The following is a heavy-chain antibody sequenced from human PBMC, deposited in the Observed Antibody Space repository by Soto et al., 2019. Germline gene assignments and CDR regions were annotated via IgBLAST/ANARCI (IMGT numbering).Heavy chain of an antibody. CDR2: ISAYNGNT. CDR3: ARDEHSSSLDYYNYGMDV. D-gene: IGHD6-13*01. CDR1: GYTFTSYG. J-gene: IGHJ6*02. Sequence: QVQLVQSGAEVKKPGASVKVSCKASGYTFTSYGISWVRQAPGQGLEWMGWISAYNGNTNYAQKLQGRVTMTTHTATSIAYMELRSLRSDDTAVDYCARDEHSSSLDYYNYGMDVWVQGTTVTVSS. V-gene: IGHV1-18*01.